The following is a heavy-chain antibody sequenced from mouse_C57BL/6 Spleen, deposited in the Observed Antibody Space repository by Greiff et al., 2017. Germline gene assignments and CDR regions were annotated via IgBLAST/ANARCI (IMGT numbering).Heavy chain of an antibody. V-gene: IGHV2-2*01. CDR1: GFSLTSYG. D-gene: IGHD2-4*01. J-gene: IGHJ2*01. CDR2: IWSGGST. Sequence: VKVVESGPGLVQPSQSLSITCTVSGFSLTSYGVHWVRQSPGKGLEWLGVIWSGGSTDYNAAFISRLSISKDNSKSQVFFKMNSLQADDTAIYYCARNSYDYEGFYFDYWGQGTTLTVSS. CDR3: ARNSYDYEGFYFDY.